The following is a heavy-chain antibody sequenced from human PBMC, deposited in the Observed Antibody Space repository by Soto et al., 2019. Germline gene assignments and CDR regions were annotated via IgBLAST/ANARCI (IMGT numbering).Heavy chain of an antibody. CDR2: ISGSGGST. Sequence: GGSLRLSCAASGFTFSSYAMSWVRQAPGKGLEWVSAISGSGGSTYYADSVKGRFTISRDNSKNTLYLQMNSLRAEYTAVYYWAKDLPGTYYDILTGYPAPDYWGQGTLVTVSS. CDR3: AKDLPGTYYDILTGYPAPDY. V-gene: IGHV3-23*01. CDR1: GFTFSSYA. J-gene: IGHJ4*02. D-gene: IGHD3-9*01.